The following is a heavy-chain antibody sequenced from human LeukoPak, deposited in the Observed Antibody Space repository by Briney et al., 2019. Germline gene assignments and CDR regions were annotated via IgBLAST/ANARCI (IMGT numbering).Heavy chain of an antibody. J-gene: IGHJ4*02. CDR2: IKQDGSEI. D-gene: IGHD6-19*01. V-gene: IGHV3-7*01. CDR3: ATIEAVRFHY. CDR1: GFTFSSHW. Sequence: KPGGSLRLSCADSGFTFSSHWMSSVRQAPGKGLERVANIKQDGSEIYYLDSVKGRFTISRDNAKNSLYLQMNSLRVEDTAVYYCATIEAVRFHYWGRGTLVTVSS.